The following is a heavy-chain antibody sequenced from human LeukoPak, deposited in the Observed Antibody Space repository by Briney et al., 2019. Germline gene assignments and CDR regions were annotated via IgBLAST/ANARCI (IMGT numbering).Heavy chain of an antibody. CDR2: ISVYTGHT. D-gene: IGHD3/OR15-3a*01. CDR3: ARSWWGTDRLLYENWFNP. Sequence: ASVKVSCKASGYTFADYGLSWVRQAPGQGLEWMGWISVYTGHTNYAQGLQGRLTMTTDTSTSTVYMELSSLRSEDTAVYYCARSWWGTDRLLYENWFNPWGQGTLVTVSS. J-gene: IGHJ5*02. V-gene: IGHV1-18*01. CDR1: GYTFADYG.